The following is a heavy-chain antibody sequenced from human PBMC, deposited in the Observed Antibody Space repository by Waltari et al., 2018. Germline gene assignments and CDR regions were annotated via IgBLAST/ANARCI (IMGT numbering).Heavy chain of an antibody. Sequence: EVFLQQFGGGLVQPGGSLKRSCVVSGANIDSNYLNWLRQAPGKGLEWISVIFADGTTHYSDSVRGRFVISRDKSENTLYLQMNIVRPDDSSVYYCSRGGHPNSWGQGTLVTVSS. CDR1: GANIDSNY. CDR2: IFADGTT. V-gene: IGHV3-66*02. J-gene: IGHJ1*01. CDR3: SRGGHPNS. D-gene: IGHD2-15*01.